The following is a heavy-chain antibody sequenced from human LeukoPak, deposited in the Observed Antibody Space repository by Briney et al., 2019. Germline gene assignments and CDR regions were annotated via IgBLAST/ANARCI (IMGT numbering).Heavy chain of an antibody. J-gene: IGHJ4*02. CDR1: GFTFSGSS. Sequence: SGGSLRLSCAASGFTFSGSSIHWVRQASGKRLEWVGRIRSKANSYATAYSASVKGRFTISRDDSKNTAYLQMNSLKTEDSAVYYCMTGTAGFDSWGQGTLVTASS. CDR3: MTGTAGFDS. V-gene: IGHV3-73*01. CDR2: IRSKANSYAT. D-gene: IGHD3-9*01.